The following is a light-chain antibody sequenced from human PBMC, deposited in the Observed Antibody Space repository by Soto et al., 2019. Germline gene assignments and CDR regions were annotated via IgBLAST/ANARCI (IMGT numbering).Light chain of an antibody. V-gene: IGLV2-8*01. CDR3: SSYAGSNNFGV. J-gene: IGLJ2*01. Sequence: QSVLTQPPSVSGSPGQSVTISCTGTSSDVGDYNYVSWYQHQPDKAPKLMIYEVTKRPSGVPDRFSGSKSGNTASLTVSGLQDEDEADYYCSSYAGSNNFGVFGGGTKVTVL. CDR2: EVT. CDR1: SSDVGDYNY.